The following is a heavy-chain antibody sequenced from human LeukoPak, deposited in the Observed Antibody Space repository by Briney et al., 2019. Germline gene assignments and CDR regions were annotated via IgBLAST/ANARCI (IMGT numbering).Heavy chain of an antibody. CDR2: FDPEDGET. V-gene: IGHV1-24*01. CDR1: GYTLTELS. J-gene: IGHJ4*02. CDR3: ARVGAYCGGDCYREDY. D-gene: IGHD2-21*02. Sequence: ASVKVSCKVSGYTLTELSMHWVRQAPGKGLEWMGGFDPEDGETIYAQKFQGRVTMTEDTSTSTAYMELRSLRSDDTAVYYCARVGAYCGGDCYREDYWGQGTLVTVSS.